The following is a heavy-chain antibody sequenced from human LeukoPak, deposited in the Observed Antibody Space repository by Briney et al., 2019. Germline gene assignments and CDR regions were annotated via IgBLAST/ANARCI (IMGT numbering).Heavy chain of an antibody. Sequence: SETLSLTCSVSGGSIRSYSWSWIRLPAGKGLEWIGRISTSGSTDYNPSLKSRLTMSLDTSTNHFSLKLNSVTAADTAVYYCARQQLKTMASFDSWGQGTLVTVSS. CDR2: ISTSGST. CDR3: ARQQLKTMASFDS. CDR1: GGSIRSYS. V-gene: IGHV4-4*07. J-gene: IGHJ4*02. D-gene: IGHD4/OR15-4a*01.